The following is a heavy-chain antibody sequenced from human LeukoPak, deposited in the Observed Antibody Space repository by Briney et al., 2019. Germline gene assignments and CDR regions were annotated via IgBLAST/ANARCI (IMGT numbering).Heavy chain of an antibody. CDR3: ARSPPYYDFWSGYYFDY. V-gene: IGHV4-4*07. J-gene: IGHJ4*02. CDR1: GGSISSYY. CDR2: IYTSGST. Sequence: SETLSLTCTVSGGSISSYYWSWIRQPAGKGLERIGRIYTSGSTNYNPSLKSRVTMSVDTSKNQFSLKLSSVTAADTAVYYCARSPPYYDFWSGYYFDYWGQGTLVTVSS. D-gene: IGHD3-3*01.